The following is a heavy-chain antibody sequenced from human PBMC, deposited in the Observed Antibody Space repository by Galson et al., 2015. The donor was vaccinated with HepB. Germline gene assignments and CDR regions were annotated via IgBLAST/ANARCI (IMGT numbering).Heavy chain of an antibody. Sequence: SLRLSCAASGFTFSSYAMHWVRQAPGKGLEWVAVISYDGSNKYYADSVKGRFTISRDNSKNTLYLQMNSLRAEDTAVYYCARDLTPYYYGSGPFDYWGQGTLVTVSS. V-gene: IGHV3-30*04. D-gene: IGHD3-10*01. CDR1: GFTFSSYA. CDR3: ARDLTPYYYGSGPFDY. CDR2: ISYDGSNK. J-gene: IGHJ4*02.